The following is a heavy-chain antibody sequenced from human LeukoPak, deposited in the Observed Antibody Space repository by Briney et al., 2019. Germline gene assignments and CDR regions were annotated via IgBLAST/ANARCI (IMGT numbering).Heavy chain of an antibody. D-gene: IGHD6-19*01. CDR3: AKDLVRSGYSSGWYWNYFDY. V-gene: IGHV3-33*06. Sequence: PGRSLRLSCAASGFTFSSYGMHWVRQAPGKGLEWVAVIWYDGSNKYYADSVKGRFTISRDNSKNTLYLQMNSLRAADTAVYYCAKDLVRSGYSSGWYWNYFDYWGQGTLVTASS. CDR1: GFTFSSYG. CDR2: IWYDGSNK. J-gene: IGHJ4*02.